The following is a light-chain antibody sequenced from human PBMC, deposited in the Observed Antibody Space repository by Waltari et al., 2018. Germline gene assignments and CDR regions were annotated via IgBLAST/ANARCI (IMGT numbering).Light chain of an antibody. J-gene: IGKJ4*01. CDR3: QQYYSAVT. Sequence: DIVMTQSPDSLAVSLGERATINCKSSQNILHTSNNLNYLAWYQQKPGQPPKLLIYWASLRQFGVPARFSVGGSGTDFTLTIASLQAEDVAMYYCQQYYSAVTFGGGTKVEIK. CDR2: WAS. CDR1: QNILHTSNNLNY. V-gene: IGKV4-1*01.